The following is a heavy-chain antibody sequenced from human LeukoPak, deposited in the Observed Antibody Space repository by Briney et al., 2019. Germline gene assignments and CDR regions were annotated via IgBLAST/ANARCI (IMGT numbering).Heavy chain of an antibody. Sequence: SETLSLTCTVSGGSISSTSYYWGWIRQPPGKGLEWIGSIYYSGRTYYNPSLKSRVTISVDTSKSQFSLKLNSVPAADTAVYYCARILYSNNIDYWGQGTLVTVSS. CDR3: ARILYSNNIDY. J-gene: IGHJ4*02. CDR1: GGSISSTSYY. V-gene: IGHV4-39*07. D-gene: IGHD2/OR15-2a*01. CDR2: IYYSGRT.